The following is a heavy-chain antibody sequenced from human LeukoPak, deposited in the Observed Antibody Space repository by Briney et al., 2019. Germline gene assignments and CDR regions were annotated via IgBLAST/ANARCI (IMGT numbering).Heavy chain of an antibody. V-gene: IGHV4-30-4*01. Sequence: PSQTLSLTCTCSGGFISCGVYYWRCLRQPPGTGLECLAYMYYSGSTYYNPSLKSRVTMSADTSKNQLSLKLSSVTAADTAVYYCARPYYYDSRIDPWGQGILVTVSS. CDR2: MYYSGST. CDR3: ARPYYYDSRIDP. J-gene: IGHJ5*02. CDR1: GGFISCGVYY. D-gene: IGHD3-22*01.